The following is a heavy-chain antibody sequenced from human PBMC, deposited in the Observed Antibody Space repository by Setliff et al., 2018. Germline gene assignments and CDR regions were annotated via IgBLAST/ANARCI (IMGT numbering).Heavy chain of an antibody. J-gene: IGHJ5*02. Sequence: GASVKVSCKASGYTFSAYYIHWVRQAPGQGLEWMGWINPHSGGTNFPQTFQGRVTMTRDTSINTAYMELSTLTSDDTAVYFCARATRDSGGWYYEYNWFDPWGPETLLVTVSS. CDR3: ARATRDSGGWYYEYNWFDP. V-gene: IGHV1-2*02. D-gene: IGHD6-19*01. CDR1: GYTFSAYY. CDR2: INPHSGGT.